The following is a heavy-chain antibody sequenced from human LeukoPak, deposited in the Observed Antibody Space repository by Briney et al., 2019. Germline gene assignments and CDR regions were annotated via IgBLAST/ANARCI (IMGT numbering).Heavy chain of an antibody. V-gene: IGHV3-30*04. J-gene: IGHJ6*03. D-gene: IGHD6-6*01. Sequence: GGSPRPSCAASGFTFSDHAVHWIRQAPGKGLEWVAVISHDGFNQKYADSVKGRFTVSRDNSENMQFLQMNALRPEDTAVYYCARDGAARLLRYYYYMDVWGKGTTVTVS. CDR1: GFTFSDHA. CDR2: ISHDGFNQ. CDR3: ARDGAARLLRYYYYMDV.